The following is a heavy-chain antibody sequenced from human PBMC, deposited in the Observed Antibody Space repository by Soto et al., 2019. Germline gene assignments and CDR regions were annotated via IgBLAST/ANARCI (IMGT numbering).Heavy chain of an antibody. V-gene: IGHV3-23*01. CDR3: ARYCNLDQ. CDR1: GFTFSNFP. Sequence: VQLLESGGGLVQPGGSLRLSCAASGFTFSNFPMTWVRHAPGKGLDWVSTVSATTSNTYYADSVKGRFTISRDNSKNTLYLQMNILSADDTAIDDAARYCNLDQWGQRTLV. D-gene: IGHD2-21*02. J-gene: IGHJ4*02. CDR2: VSATTSNT.